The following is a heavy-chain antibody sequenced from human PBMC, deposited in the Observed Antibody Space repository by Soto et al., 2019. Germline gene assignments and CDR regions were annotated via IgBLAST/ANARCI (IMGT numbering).Heavy chain of an antibody. CDR1: GYTYARYW. CDR3: ARQISGSDTGPNVQYYFDS. Sequence: PGQSLKISSKGSGYTYARYWSTWVRQKTGKRREWMRRIDHSVSQTYYRPSFRGHATISATKSITTVFLQWSSLRASYAAMYDCARQISGSDTGPNVQYYFDSWGQGTPVTVSS. V-gene: IGHV5-10-1*01. D-gene: IGHD2-8*02. J-gene: IGHJ4*02. CDR2: IDHSVSQT.